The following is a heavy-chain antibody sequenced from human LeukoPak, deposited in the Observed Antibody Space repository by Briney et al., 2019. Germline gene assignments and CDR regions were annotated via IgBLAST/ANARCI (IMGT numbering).Heavy chain of an antibody. V-gene: IGHV7-4-1*02. CDR3: ASAAPLSYYDSSGFDY. D-gene: IGHD3-22*01. CDR2: INTNTGNP. CDR1: GYTFTSYA. J-gene: IGHJ4*02. Sequence: ASVKVSCKASGYTFTSYAMNWVRQAPGQGLEWMGWINTNTGNPTYAQGFTGRFVSSLDTSVSTAYLQISSLKAEDTAVYYCASAAPLSYYDSSGFDYWGQGTLVTVSS.